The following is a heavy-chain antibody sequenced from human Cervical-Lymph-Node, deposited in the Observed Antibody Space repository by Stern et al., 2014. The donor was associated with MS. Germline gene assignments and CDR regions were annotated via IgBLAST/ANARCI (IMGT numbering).Heavy chain of an antibody. CDR2: ISADSGST. CDR1: GYTFTSYG. CDR3: ARDKMHAFDY. V-gene: IGHV1-18*01. D-gene: IGHD2-8*01. Sequence: VQLVESGTGVKKPGASLIVSCRASGYTFTSYGISWGRQAPGPGLEWVAWISADSGSTKYSQNLRDRITLSRDTSTGTAYMELRTLRSEDTAVYYCARDKMHAFDYWGQGTLVSVSS. J-gene: IGHJ4*02.